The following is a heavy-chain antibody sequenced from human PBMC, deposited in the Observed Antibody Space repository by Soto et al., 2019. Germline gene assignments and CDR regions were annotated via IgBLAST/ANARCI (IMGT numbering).Heavy chain of an antibody. J-gene: IGHJ6*02. CDR1: GYTFTGYY. Sequence: ASVKVSCKASGYTFTGYYMHWVRQAPGQGPEWMGWISAYNDYTNYAQKLQGRVTMTTDTSTRIAYLELRSLRSDDTAVYYCAREGYYSGSGSYSPPRYYGMDVWGQGTTVTVSS. CDR3: AREGYYSGSGSYSPPRYYGMDV. CDR2: ISAYNDYT. D-gene: IGHD3-10*01. V-gene: IGHV1-18*04.